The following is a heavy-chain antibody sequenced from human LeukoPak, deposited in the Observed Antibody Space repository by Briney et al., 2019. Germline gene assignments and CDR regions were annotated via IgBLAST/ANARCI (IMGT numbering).Heavy chain of an antibody. CDR2: INSDGSST. V-gene: IGHV3-74*01. Sequence: RTGGSLRLSCAASGFTFSSYWMHWVRQAPGKGLVWVSRINSDGSSTSYADSVKGRFTISRDNAKNSLYLQMNSLRTEDTAVYYCANTEYQRLGTDYWGQGTLVTVSS. CDR3: ANTEYQRLGTDY. CDR1: GFTFSSYW. D-gene: IGHD2-2*01. J-gene: IGHJ4*02.